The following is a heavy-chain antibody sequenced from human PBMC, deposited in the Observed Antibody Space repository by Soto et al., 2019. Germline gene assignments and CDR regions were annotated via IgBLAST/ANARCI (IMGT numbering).Heavy chain of an antibody. CDR3: AGDIVVVPAAKARYYYYGMDV. J-gene: IGHJ6*02. CDR1: GGSISSGGYS. V-gene: IGHV4-30-2*02. CDR2: MYHSGST. D-gene: IGHD2-2*01. Sequence: PSETLSLTCAVSGGSISSGGYSWSWIRQPPGKGLEWIGYMYHSGSTYYNPSLKSRVTISIDTSKNQFSLKLSSVTAADTAVYYCAGDIVVVPAAKARYYYYGMDVWGQGATVTVSS.